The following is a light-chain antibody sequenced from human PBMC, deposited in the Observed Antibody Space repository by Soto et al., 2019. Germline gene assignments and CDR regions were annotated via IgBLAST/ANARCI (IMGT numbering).Light chain of an antibody. V-gene: IGKV3-15*01. Sequence: IVMTQSPATLSVSPGETATLSCRASQSVSNNVAWYQQKPGQAPRLLILGASTRATGVPTRFSGSRSGTDFTLSISSLQPEDFATYYCQQTYSGPLTFGGGTKVDIK. CDR3: QQTYSGPLT. CDR2: GAS. J-gene: IGKJ4*01. CDR1: QSVSNN.